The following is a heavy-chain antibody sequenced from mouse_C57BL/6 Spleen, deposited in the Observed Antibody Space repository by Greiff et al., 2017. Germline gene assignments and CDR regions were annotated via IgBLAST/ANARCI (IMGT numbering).Heavy chain of an antibody. J-gene: IGHJ4*01. V-gene: IGHV1-82*01. CDR3: ARAGDITTVVAMDYAMDY. CDR1: GYAFSSSC. D-gene: IGHD1-1*01. CDR2: IYPGDGDT. Sequence: VQRVESGPELVKPGPTVKISCTVSGYAFSSSCMNWVKQRPGKGLEWMGRIYPGDGDTNYNGQFKGKATLTADNSSRTAYMQLSSLTSEDSAVYFCARAGDITTVVAMDYAMDYWGQGTSVTVSS.